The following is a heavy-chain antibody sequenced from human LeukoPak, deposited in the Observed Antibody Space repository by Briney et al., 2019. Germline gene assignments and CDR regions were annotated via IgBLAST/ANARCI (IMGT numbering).Heavy chain of an antibody. D-gene: IGHD3-9*01. Sequence: QAGGSLRLSCAASGFTFSSYSMNWVRQAPGKGLEWLSYISSSSTIYYADSVKGRFTISRDNAKNSLYLQMNSLRAEDTAMYYCARGYDISDYWGQGTVVTVSS. V-gene: IGHV3-48*04. CDR2: ISSSSTI. CDR3: ARGYDISDY. CDR1: GFTFSSYS. J-gene: IGHJ4*02.